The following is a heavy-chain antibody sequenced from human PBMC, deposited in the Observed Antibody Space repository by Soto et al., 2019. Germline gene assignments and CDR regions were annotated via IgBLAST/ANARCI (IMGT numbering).Heavy chain of an antibody. CDR1: GYTFTSYD. D-gene: IGHD2-2*01. CDR3: AGHRLTFQSSAVPTAPYNGMDV. V-gene: IGHV1-8*01. J-gene: IGHJ6*02. CDR2: MNPNSGNT. Sequence: GASVKVSCKASGYTFTSYDINWVRQAPGQGLEWMGWMNPNSGNTGYAQKFQGRVTMTRNTSISTAYMELSSLRSEDTAVFYCAGHRLTFQSSAVPTAPYNGMDVWGQGTTVTVSS.